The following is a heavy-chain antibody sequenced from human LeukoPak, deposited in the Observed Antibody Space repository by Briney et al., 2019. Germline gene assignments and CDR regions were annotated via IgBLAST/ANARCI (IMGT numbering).Heavy chain of an antibody. CDR3: ARDINVRGGAYYYYGMDG. CDR1: GFTFSSYS. D-gene: IGHD3-10*02. V-gene: IGHV3-21*01. J-gene: IGHJ6*02. CDR2: ISSSSSYI. Sequence: PGGSLRLSCAASGFTFSSYSMNWVRQAPGKGLEWVSSISSSSSYIYYADSVKGRFTISRDNAKNSLYLQMNSLRAEDTAVYYCARDINVRGGAYYYYGMDGWGQGTTVTVSS.